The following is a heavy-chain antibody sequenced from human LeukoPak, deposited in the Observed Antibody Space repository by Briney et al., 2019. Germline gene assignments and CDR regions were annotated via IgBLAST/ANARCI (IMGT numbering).Heavy chain of an antibody. CDR2: IYYSGST. J-gene: IGHJ4*02. CDR3: ARGVNSGYFDY. Sequence: SETLSLTCTVSGGSISSYYWTWIRQPPGKGLEWIGYIYYSGSTNYNPSLRSRVTISVDTSKNQFSLKLTSVTAADTAVYYCARGVNSGYFDYCGQGTLVTVSS. V-gene: IGHV4-59*01. D-gene: IGHD1-26*01. CDR1: GGSISSYY.